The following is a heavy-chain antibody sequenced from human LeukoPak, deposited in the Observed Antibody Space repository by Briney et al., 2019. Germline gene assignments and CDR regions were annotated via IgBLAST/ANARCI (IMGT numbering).Heavy chain of an antibody. CDR1: GFTFSTYA. CDR3: AKGGSPSCYSSSGY. CDR2: ICGSDGSR. J-gene: IGHJ4*02. D-gene: IGHD2-2*01. V-gene: IGHV3-23*01. Sequence: GGSLRLSCAASGFTFSTYAMSWVRQAPGKGLEWVSAICGSDGSRYYADSVKGRFTISRDNSKNTLYLQMNSLRGEDTAVYYCAKGGSPSCYSSSGYWGQGTLVTVSA.